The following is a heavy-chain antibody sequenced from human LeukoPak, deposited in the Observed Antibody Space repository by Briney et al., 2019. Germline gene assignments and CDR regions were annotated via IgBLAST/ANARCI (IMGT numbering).Heavy chain of an antibody. D-gene: IGHD3-10*01. CDR2: IYSGGST. CDR1: GFIASSNY. J-gene: IGHJ4*02. Sequence: GGSLRLSCTASGFIASSNYMSWVRQAPGKGLEWVSLIYSGGSTYSADSVMGRSTISRDKSNNTLYLQMNSLGSDDTAVYYCARDGDYGTGSYYRGFFDYWGQGTLVTVSS. V-gene: IGHV3-53*05. CDR3: ARDGDYGTGSYYRGFFDY.